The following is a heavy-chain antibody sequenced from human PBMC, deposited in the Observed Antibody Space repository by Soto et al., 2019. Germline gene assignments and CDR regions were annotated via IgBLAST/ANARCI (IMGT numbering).Heavy chain of an antibody. CDR2: ISSSSSYI. Sequence: EVQLVESGGGLVKPGGSLRLSCAASGFTFSSYSMNWVRQAPGKGLEWVSSISSSSSYIYYADSVKGRFTISRDNAKNSLYLQMNSRRAEDTAVYYCARTEVSSGSIYYFNYWGQGTLVTVSS. J-gene: IGHJ4*02. V-gene: IGHV3-21*01. CDR1: GFTFSSYS. D-gene: IGHD6-19*01. CDR3: ARTEVSSGSIYYFNY.